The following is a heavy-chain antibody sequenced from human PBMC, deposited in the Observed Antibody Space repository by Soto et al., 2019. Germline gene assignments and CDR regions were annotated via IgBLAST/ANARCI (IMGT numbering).Heavy chain of an antibody. CDR1: GFTVSTNY. V-gene: IGHV3-53*01. CDR3: ARGFPSMTYYGEYYFDY. J-gene: IGHJ4*02. D-gene: IGHD3-10*01. Sequence: GGSLRLSCEAFGFTVSTNYMSWVRQTPGKGLEWVSVFYSGGSTFYADSVKGRFTISRDNSRNTLYLQMRSLGAEDTAVYYCARGFPSMTYYGEYYFDYWGQGTLVTVSS. CDR2: FYSGGST.